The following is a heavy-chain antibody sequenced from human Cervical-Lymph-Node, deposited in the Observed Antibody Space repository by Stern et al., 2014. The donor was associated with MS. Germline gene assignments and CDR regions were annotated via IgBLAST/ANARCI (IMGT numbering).Heavy chain of an antibody. CDR3: ARGGAVTTSDYYLDY. J-gene: IGHJ4*02. CDR1: GFTFSYHA. Sequence: VQLVESGGGVVQPGRSLRLSCAASGFTFSYHAMHWVRQAPGKGLEWVALISYDGSDKSDADSVKGRFTISRDNSRNTLYLQMNSLRVDDTAVYYCARGGAVTTSDYYLDYWGQGILVTVSS. V-gene: IGHV3-30*01. D-gene: IGHD4-17*01. CDR2: ISYDGSDK.